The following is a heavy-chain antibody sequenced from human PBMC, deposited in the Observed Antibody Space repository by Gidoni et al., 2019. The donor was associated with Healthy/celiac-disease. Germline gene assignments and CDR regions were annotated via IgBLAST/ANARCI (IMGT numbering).Heavy chain of an antibody. CDR3: ARGGYSYGGYYFDY. Sequence: QVQLVQSGAEVKKPGSSVKVSCKASGGPFSSYAISWVRQAPGQGLEWMGGIIPIFGTANYAQKFQGRVTITADESTSTAYMELSSLRSEDTAVYYCARGGYSYGGYYFDYWGQGTLVTVSS. CDR2: IIPIFGTA. CDR1: GGPFSSYA. V-gene: IGHV1-69*01. D-gene: IGHD5-18*01. J-gene: IGHJ4*02.